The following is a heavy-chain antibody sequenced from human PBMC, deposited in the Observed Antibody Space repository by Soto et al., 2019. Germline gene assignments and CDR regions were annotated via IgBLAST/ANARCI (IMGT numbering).Heavy chain of an antibody. V-gene: IGHV3-30-3*01. CDR1: GFTFSSFA. J-gene: IGHJ4*02. D-gene: IGHD3-3*01. Sequence: QVQLVESGGGVVQPGRSLRLSCAASGFTFSSFAMHWVRQAPGKGLEWVAVMSYDGSNKYYADSVKGRFTISRDNSKNTVYLQMNSLRAEDTAVYYCARPRGFGVIINFFDYCGQGTLVTVSS. CDR2: MSYDGSNK. CDR3: ARPRGFGVIINFFDY.